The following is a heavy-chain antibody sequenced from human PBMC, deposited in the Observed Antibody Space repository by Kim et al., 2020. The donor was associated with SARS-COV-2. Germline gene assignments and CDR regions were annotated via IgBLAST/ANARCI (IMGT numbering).Heavy chain of an antibody. V-gene: IGHV1-69*02. CDR3: ARHRMTTVREGWFDP. Sequence: QKFQGRVTITADKSTSTAYMGLSSLRSEDTAVYYCARHRMTTVREGWFDPWGQGTLVTVSS. D-gene: IGHD4-17*01. J-gene: IGHJ5*02.